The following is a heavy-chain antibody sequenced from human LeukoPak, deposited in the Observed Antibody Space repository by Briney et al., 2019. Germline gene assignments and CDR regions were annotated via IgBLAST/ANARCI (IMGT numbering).Heavy chain of an antibody. Sequence: SETLSLTCTVSGGSISSYYWSWIRQPAGKGLEWVGRIYTSGSTNYNPSLKSRVTMSVDTSKNQFSLKLSSVTAADTAVYYCARDMSSGWSFDYWGQGTLVTVSS. CDR3: ARDMSSGWSFDY. CDR2: IYTSGST. V-gene: IGHV4-4*07. D-gene: IGHD6-19*01. J-gene: IGHJ4*02. CDR1: GGSISSYY.